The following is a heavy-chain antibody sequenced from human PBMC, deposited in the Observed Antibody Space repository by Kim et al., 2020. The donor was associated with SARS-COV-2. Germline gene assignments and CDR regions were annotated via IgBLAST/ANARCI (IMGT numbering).Heavy chain of an antibody. CDR1: GYSFTSYW. V-gene: IGHV5-51*01. CDR3: ARHNREYQLLSPPDDAFDI. Sequence: GESLKISCKGSGYSFTSYWIGWVRQMPGKGLEWMGIIYPGDSDTRYSPSFQGQVTISADKSISTAYLQWSSLKASDTAMYYCARHNREYQLLSPPDDAFDIWGQGTMVTVSS. CDR2: IYPGDSDT. J-gene: IGHJ3*02. D-gene: IGHD2-2*01.